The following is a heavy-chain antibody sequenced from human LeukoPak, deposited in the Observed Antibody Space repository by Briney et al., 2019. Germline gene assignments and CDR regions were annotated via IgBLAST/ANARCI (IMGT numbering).Heavy chain of an antibody. CDR2: INHSGST. Sequence: SETLSLTCAVYGGSFSGYYWSWIRQPPGKGLEWIGEINHSGSTNYNPSLKSRVTISVDTSKNQFSLKLSSVTAADTAVYYCARGSVKQQRVRGFGYWGQGTLVTVAS. D-gene: IGHD6-13*01. V-gene: IGHV4-34*01. CDR1: GGSFSGYY. J-gene: IGHJ4*02. CDR3: ARGSVKQQRVRGFGY.